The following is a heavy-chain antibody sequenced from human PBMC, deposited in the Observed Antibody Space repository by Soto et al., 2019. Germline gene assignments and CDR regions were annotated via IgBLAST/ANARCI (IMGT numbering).Heavy chain of an antibody. CDR1: GFTFSSYW. V-gene: IGHV3-7*01. Sequence: EVPVVESGGGLVQPGGSLRLSCAASGFTFSSYWMSWVRQAPGKGLEWVANIKQDGSEKYYVDSVKGRFTISRDNAKNSLYLQMNSLRAEDTAVYSCARVANYDSSGFDYWGQGTLVTVSS. CDR2: IKQDGSEK. J-gene: IGHJ4*02. CDR3: ARVANYDSSGFDY. D-gene: IGHD3-22*01.